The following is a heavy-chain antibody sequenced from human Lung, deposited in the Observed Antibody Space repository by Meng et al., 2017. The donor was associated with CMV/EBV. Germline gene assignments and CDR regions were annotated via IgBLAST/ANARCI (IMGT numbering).Heavy chain of an antibody. CDR1: GYAFISYD. Sequence: ASVXVSXKASGYAFISYDINWVRQATGQGLEWMGWMNPNSGKTGYAQKFQGRVTITRDISINTAYMEVSSLRSEDTAVYFCARAGGNSNYYYGMDVWGQGPTVT. CDR2: MNPNSGKT. V-gene: IGHV1-8*03. D-gene: IGHD4-23*01. CDR3: ARAGGNSNYYYGMDV. J-gene: IGHJ6*02.